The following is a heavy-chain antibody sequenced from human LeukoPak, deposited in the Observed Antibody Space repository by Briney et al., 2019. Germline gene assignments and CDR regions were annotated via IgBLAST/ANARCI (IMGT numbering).Heavy chain of an antibody. J-gene: IGHJ5*02. CDR2: IIPIFGTA. D-gene: IGHD1-26*01. V-gene: IGHV1-69*13. CDR1: GGTFSSYA. Sequence: ASVKVSCKASGGTFSSYAISWVRQAPGQGLEWMGGIIPIFGTANYAQKFQGRVTITADESTSTAYMELSSLRSEDTAVYYCASRIVATNWFDPWGQGTLVTASS. CDR3: ASRIVATNWFDP.